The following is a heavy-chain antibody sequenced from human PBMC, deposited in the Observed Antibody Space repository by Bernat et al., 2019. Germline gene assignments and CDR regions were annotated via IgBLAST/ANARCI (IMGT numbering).Heavy chain of an antibody. CDR3: ARGGSSTIPDWYFDL. CDR1: GFTFSSYA. V-gene: IGHV3-64*01. Sequence: EVQLVESGGGLVQPGGSLRLSCAASGFTFSSYAMHWVRQAPGKGLEYVSAISSNGGSTYYANSVKGRFTISRDNSKNTLYLQMGSLRAEDMAVYYCARGGSSTIPDWYFDLWGRGTLVTVSS. J-gene: IGHJ2*01. CDR2: ISSNGGST. D-gene: IGHD3-9*01.